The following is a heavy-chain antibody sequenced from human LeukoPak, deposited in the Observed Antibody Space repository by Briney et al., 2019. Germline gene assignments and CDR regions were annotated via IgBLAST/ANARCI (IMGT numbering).Heavy chain of an antibody. Sequence: PGRSLRLSCAASGFTFDDCAMLWVRQAPGKGLEWVSGITWNSGTIGYADSVKGRFTISRDNAKNSLYMQMNSLRPEDTALYYCAKARYSSTWYADYWGQGILVTVSS. CDR3: AKARYSSTWYADY. CDR2: ITWNSGTI. V-gene: IGHV3-9*01. D-gene: IGHD6-13*01. CDR1: GFTFDDCA. J-gene: IGHJ4*02.